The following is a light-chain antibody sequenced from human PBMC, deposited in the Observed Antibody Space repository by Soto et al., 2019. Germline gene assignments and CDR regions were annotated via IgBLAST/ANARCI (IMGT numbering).Light chain of an antibody. V-gene: IGLV2-11*01. CDR2: DVS. CDR1: SSDVGGYNY. CDR3: CSYAGRYTLWV. J-gene: IGLJ3*02. Sequence: QSALTQPRSVSGSPGQSVTISCTGTSSDVGGYNYVSWYQQHPGKAPKLMIYDVSKRPSGVPDRFSGSKSGNTASLTISGPQSEDEADYYCCSYAGRYTLWVFGGGTQLTVL.